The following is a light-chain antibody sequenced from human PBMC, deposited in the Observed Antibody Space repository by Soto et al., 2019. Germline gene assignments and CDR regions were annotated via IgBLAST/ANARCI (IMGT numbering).Light chain of an antibody. CDR1: QTVSSRY. J-gene: IGKJ2*01. Sequence: EIVLTQSPFTLSLSPGERATLSCRASQTVSSRYLAWYQQKPGQAPRLLMYGASNRATGIPDRFSGSGSGTDFTLTISRLEPEDFAVYFCQQYGRSPPLTFGQGTKVEIK. V-gene: IGKV3-20*01. CDR2: GAS. CDR3: QQYGRSPPLT.